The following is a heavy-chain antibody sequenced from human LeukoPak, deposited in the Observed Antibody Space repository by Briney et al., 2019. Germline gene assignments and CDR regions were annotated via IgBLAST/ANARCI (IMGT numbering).Heavy chain of an antibody. CDR2: ISSNGGST. D-gene: IGHD1-1*01. V-gene: IGHV3-64*04. CDR3: ARVDTTLSYKLDY. Sequence: GGSLRLSCSASGFTFSSYAMHWVRQAPGKGLEYVSAISSNGGSTYYAESVKGRFTISRHNSKNTVYLQMNNLRAEDTAMYYCARVDTTLSYKLDYWGQGTLVTVSS. CDR1: GFTFSSYA. J-gene: IGHJ4*02.